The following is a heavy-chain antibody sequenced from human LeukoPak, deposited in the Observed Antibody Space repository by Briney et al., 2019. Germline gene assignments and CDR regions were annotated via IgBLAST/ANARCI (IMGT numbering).Heavy chain of an antibody. V-gene: IGHV3-21*01. J-gene: IGHJ3*02. D-gene: IGHD6-13*01. CDR1: GFTFSSYS. CDR2: ISSSSSYI. CDR3: ARDPGYSSSWSPGAFDI. Sequence: GGSLRLSCAASGFTFSSYSMNWVRQAPGKGLEWVSSISSSSSYIYYADSVKGRFTISRDNAKNSLYLQMNSLRAEDTAVYYCARDPGYSSSWSPGAFDIWGQGTMVTVSS.